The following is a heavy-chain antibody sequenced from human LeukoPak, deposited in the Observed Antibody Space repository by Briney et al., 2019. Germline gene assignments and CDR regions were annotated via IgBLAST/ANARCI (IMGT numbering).Heavy chain of an antibody. Sequence: GASVKVSCKASGGTFSSYAISWVRQAPGQGLEWMGGTIPIFGTANYAKRFQRRATITADESTSTAYMELRSLRSEDTAVSYCARVGGYSSRWHWKPRGDSYYGIDVGGQGTTGTVSS. CDR3: ARVGGYSSRWHWKPRGDSYYGIDV. CDR2: TIPIFGTA. J-gene: IGHJ6*02. CDR1: GGTFSSYA. D-gene: IGHD6-13*01. V-gene: IGHV1-69*13.